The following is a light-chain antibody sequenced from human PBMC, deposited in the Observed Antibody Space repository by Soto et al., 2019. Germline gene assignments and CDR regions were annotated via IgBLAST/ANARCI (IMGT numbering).Light chain of an antibody. CDR3: QQYDDWLSWT. J-gene: IGKJ1*01. CDR2: DTS. CDR1: QNINGN. Sequence: EIVVTQSPVTLSVSPGERATLSCRASQNINGNLAWYQQRPGQAPRLLIYDTSFRATGIPARFSASGSGTQFTLTISSLQSEDFAIYYCQQYDDWLSWTFGQGTKVEIK. V-gene: IGKV3-15*01.